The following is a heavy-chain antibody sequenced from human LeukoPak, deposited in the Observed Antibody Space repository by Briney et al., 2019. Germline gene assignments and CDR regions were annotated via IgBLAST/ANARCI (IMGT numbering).Heavy chain of an antibody. CDR2: ISDSGDST. D-gene: IGHD6-19*01. J-gene: IGHJ4*02. V-gene: IGHV3-23*01. Sequence: GGSLRLSCAASGFTFSTYAMSWVRQAPGKGLEWVSAISDSGDSTYYADSVKGRFTISRDNSENTLYLQMNSLRAEDTALYYCAKEPLYSSGWYTFDYWGQGTLVTVSS. CDR3: AKEPLYSSGWYTFDY. CDR1: GFTFSTYA.